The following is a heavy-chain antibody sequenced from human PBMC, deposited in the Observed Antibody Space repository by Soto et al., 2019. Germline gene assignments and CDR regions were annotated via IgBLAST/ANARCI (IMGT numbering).Heavy chain of an antibody. D-gene: IGHD5-18*01. CDR2: IYYSGST. CDR1: GGSISSYY. V-gene: IGHV4-59*01. J-gene: IGHJ6*02. CDR3: ARSPGIQLWLNDYYYGMDV. Sequence: PSETLSLTCTVSGGSISSYYWSWIRQPPGKGLEWIGYIYYSGSTNYNPSLKSRVTISVDTSKNRFSLKLSSVTAADTAVYYCARSPGIQLWLNDYYYGMDVWGQGTTVTVSS.